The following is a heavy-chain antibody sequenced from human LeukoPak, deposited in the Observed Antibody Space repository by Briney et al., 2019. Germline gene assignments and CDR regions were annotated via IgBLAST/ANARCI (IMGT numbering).Heavy chain of an antibody. CDR1: GFTFSSYG. Sequence: PGGSLRLSCAASGFTFSSYGMHWVRQAPGKGLEWVAVIWYDGSNKYYADSVKGRFTTSRDNSKNTLYLQMNSLRAEDTAVYYCARVPDYYDSSGYYVGYFDYWGQGTLVTVSS. CDR3: ARVPDYYDSSGYYVGYFDY. V-gene: IGHV3-33*01. J-gene: IGHJ4*02. CDR2: IWYDGSNK. D-gene: IGHD3-22*01.